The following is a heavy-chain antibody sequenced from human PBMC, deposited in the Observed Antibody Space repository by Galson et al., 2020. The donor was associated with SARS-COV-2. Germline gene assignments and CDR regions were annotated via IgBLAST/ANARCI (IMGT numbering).Heavy chain of an antibody. Sequence: SETLSLTCAVYGGSFSGYYWSWIRQPPGKGLEWIGEINHSGSTNYNPSLKSRVTISVDTSKNQFSLKLSSVTAADTTVYYCARGPTVTTFYYYYYGMDVWGQGTTVTSSS. J-gene: IGHJ6*02. CDR2: INHSGST. D-gene: IGHD4-4*01. V-gene: IGHV4-34*01. CDR1: GGSFSGYY. CDR3: ARGPTVTTFYYYYYGMDV.